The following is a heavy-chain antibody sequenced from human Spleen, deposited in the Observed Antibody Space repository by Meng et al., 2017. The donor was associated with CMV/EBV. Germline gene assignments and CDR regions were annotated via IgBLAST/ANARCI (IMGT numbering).Heavy chain of an antibody. J-gene: IGHJ4*02. D-gene: IGHD2-15*01. CDR3: ARAVYYCSGSNCYRYYFDY. Sequence: SFSGYYWSWIRQHPGKGLEFIGDINHGGTTNYKSSLKSRIAMSVDTSKNQFSLKLRSVTAADTAVYYCARAVYYCSGSNCYRYYFDYWGQGTLVTVSS. V-gene: IGHV4-34*10. CDR2: INHGGTT. CDR1: SFSGYY.